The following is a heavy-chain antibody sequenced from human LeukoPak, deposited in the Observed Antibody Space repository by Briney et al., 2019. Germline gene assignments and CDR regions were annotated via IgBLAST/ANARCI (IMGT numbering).Heavy chain of an antibody. CDR3: ARELYSNYGLGWFDP. V-gene: IGHV4-59*01. CDR2: ICYSGST. D-gene: IGHD4-11*01. CDR1: GGSISSYY. Sequence: SETLSLTCTVSGGSISSYYWSWIRQPPGKGLEWIGYICYSGSTNYNPSLKSRVTISVDTSKNQFSLKLSSVTAADTAVYYCARELYSNYGLGWFDPWGQGTLVTVSS. J-gene: IGHJ5*02.